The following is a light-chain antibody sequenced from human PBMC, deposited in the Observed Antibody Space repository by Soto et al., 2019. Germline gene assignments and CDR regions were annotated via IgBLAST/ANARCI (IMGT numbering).Light chain of an antibody. CDR2: TTS. V-gene: IGKV1-39*01. CDR3: QQGYT. CDR1: QTISGY. J-gene: IGKJ3*01. Sequence: DIQLTQSPSSLSASVGDRVTITCRASQTISGYLNWYQQKPGKAPRLLIYTTSRLQSGVPSRFSGRGFGTDFTLIINSLQPEDFATYYCQQGYTFGPGTKVDFK.